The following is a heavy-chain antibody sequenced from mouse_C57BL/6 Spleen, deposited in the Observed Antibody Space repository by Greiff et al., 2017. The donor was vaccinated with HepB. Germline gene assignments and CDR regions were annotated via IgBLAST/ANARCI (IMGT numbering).Heavy chain of an antibody. CDR3: ARTLTGTLGYFDY. CDR1: GYTFTDYN. D-gene: IGHD4-1*01. V-gene: IGHV1-18*01. J-gene: IGHJ2*01. Sequence: EVQLQQSGPELVKPGASVKIPCKASGYTFTDYNMDWVKQSHGKSLEWIGDINPNNGGTIYNQKFKGKATLTVDKSSSTAYMELRSPTSEDTAVYYCARTLTGTLGYFDYWGQCTTLTVSS. CDR2: INPNNGGT.